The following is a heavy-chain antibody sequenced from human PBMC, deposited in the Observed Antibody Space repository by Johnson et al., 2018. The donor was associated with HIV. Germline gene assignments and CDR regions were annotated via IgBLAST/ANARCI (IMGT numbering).Heavy chain of an antibody. CDR3: AKETRDSRSAFDI. D-gene: IGHD4-11*01. V-gene: IGHV3-66*01. J-gene: IGHJ3*02. CDR2: IYSGGST. CDR1: GFTVSSNY. Sequence: VHLVESGGGLVQPGGSLRLSCAASGFTVSSNYMSWVRQAPGKGLEWVSVIYSGGSTYYADSVKGRFTISRDNARNTLYLQMNSLRADDTAVYYCAKETRDSRSAFDIWGQGTLVTVSS.